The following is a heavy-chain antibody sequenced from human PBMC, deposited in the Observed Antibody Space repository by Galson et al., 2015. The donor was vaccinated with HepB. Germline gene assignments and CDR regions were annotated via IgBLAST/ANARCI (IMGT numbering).Heavy chain of an antibody. V-gene: IGHV4-39*01. J-gene: IGHJ5*02. CDR1: GGSISSSSYY. CDR3: ARLLRGLNWFDP. CDR2: IYYSGST. D-gene: IGHD5-12*01. Sequence: SETLSLTCTVSGGSISSSSYYWGWIRQPPGKGLEWIGSIYYSGSTYYNPSLKSRVTISVDTSKNQFSLKLSSVTAADTAVYYCARLLRGLNWFDPWGQGTLVTVSS.